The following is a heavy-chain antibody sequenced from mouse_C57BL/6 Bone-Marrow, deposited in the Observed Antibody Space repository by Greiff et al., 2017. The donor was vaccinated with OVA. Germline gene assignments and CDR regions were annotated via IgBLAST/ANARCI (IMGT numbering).Heavy chain of an antibody. D-gene: IGHD4-1*01. CDR2: IDPSDSDT. Sequence: QVHVKQPGAELVKPGASVKLSCKASGYTFTSYWMQWVKQRPGQGLEWIGEIDPSDSDTNYNQKFKGKATLTVDTSSSTAYMQLSSLTSEDSAVYYCARGELGDYWGQGTTLTVSS. CDR1: GYTFTSYW. CDR3: ARGELGDY. J-gene: IGHJ2*01. V-gene: IGHV1-50*01.